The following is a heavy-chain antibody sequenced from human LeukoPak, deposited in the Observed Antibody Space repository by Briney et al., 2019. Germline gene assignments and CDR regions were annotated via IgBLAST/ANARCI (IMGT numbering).Heavy chain of an antibody. CDR1: GYTFTSYD. J-gene: IGHJ5*02. D-gene: IGHD6-13*01. V-gene: IGHV1-2*02. CDR2: MNPNSGGT. CDR3: ARDRRYSSSSTWPDGFDP. Sequence: ASVKVSCKASGYTFTSYDINWVRQATGQGLEWMGWMNPNSGGTNYAQKFQGRVTMTRDTSISTAYMELSRLRSDDTAVYYCARDRRYSSSSTWPDGFDPWGQGTLVTVSS.